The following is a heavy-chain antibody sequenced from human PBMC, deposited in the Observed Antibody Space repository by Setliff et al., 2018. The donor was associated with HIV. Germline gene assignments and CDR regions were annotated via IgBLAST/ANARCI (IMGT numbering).Heavy chain of an antibody. Sequence: ASVKVSCKASGYTITSYYMHWVRQAPAQGLEWMGIINPSGGSTGYAQKFQGRVTMTRDTSTSTVYMELSSLRTEATAVYYCARRWGDILTGPDTFDIWGQGTMVT. CDR2: INPSGGST. CDR3: ARRWGDILTGPDTFDI. D-gene: IGHD3-9*01. J-gene: IGHJ3*02. V-gene: IGHV1-46*01. CDR1: GYTITSYY.